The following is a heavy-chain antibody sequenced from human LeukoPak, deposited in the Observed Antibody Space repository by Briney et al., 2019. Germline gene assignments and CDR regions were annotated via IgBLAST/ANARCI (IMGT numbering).Heavy chain of an antibody. CDR2: ISGSGGST. Sequence: GGSLRLSCAASGFTFSSYAMSWVRQAPGKGLEWVAVISGSGGSTYYADSVKGRFTISRDSSKNTLYLQMNSLRAEDTAIYYCARDGDLTPAVPFDCWGQGTLVTVSS. CDR3: ARDGDLTPAVPFDC. D-gene: IGHD6-25*01. V-gene: IGHV3-23*01. CDR1: GFTFSSYA. J-gene: IGHJ4*02.